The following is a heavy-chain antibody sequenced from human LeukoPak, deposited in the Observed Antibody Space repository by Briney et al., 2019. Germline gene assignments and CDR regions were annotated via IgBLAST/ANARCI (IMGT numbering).Heavy chain of an antibody. CDR1: GFTFSSYA. CDR3: ARTIAVAGTGEYYFDY. Sequence: GGSLRLSCATSGFTFSSYAMSWVRQAPGKGLEWVSGISGSRGSTNYADSVKGRFTISRDNSKNTLYLQMNSLRAEDTAVYYCARTIAVAGTGEYYFDYWGQGTLVTVSS. CDR2: ISGSRGST. J-gene: IGHJ4*02. V-gene: IGHV3-23*01. D-gene: IGHD6-19*01.